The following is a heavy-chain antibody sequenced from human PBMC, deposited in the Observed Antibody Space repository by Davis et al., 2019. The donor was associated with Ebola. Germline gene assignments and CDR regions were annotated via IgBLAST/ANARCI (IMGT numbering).Heavy chain of an antibody. D-gene: IGHD2-15*01. V-gene: IGHV1-18*01. J-gene: IGHJ6*02. CDR3: ARDHPSLGYCSGGSCYSIFGMDV. CDR2: ISAYNGNT. CDR1: GYTFTSYG. Sequence: ASVKVSCKASGYTFTSYGISWVRQAPGQGLEWMGWISAYNGNTNYAQKFQGRVTITADESTSTAYMELSSLRSEDTAVYYCARDHPSLGYCSGGSCYSIFGMDVWGQGTTVTVSS.